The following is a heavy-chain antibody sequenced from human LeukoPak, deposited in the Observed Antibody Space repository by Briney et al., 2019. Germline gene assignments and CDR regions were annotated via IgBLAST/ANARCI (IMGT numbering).Heavy chain of an antibody. CDR2: ISGSGGST. V-gene: IGHV3-23*01. Sequence: GGSLRLSCAASAFTFSSYSINWVRRAPGKGLEWVSAISGSGGSTYYADSVKGRFTISRDNSKNTLYLQMNSLRAEDTAVYYCAKDEQWLVGGDWFDPWGQGTLVTVSS. CDR1: AFTFSSYS. D-gene: IGHD6-19*01. J-gene: IGHJ5*02. CDR3: AKDEQWLVGGDWFDP.